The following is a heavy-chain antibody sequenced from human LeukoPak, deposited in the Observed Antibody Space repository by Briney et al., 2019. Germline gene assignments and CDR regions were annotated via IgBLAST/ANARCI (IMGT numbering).Heavy chain of an antibody. J-gene: IGHJ3*01. D-gene: IGHD3-22*01. V-gene: IGHV4-39*07. CDR1: GGSVSSSHY. CDR3: AKSTYYYDTFVNAFDL. CDR2: IYYGGST. Sequence: PSETLSLTCTVSGGSVSSSHYWGWIRQPPGKGLEWIGSIYYGGSTYYNASLRSRVTTSVDTSKNQFSLKLSSVTAADTAVYYCAKSTYYYDTFVNAFDLWGQGTVVIVSS.